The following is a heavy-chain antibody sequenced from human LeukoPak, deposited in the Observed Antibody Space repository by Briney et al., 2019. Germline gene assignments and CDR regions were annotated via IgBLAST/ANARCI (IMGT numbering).Heavy chain of an antibody. D-gene: IGHD2-2*01. CDR3: AGYCSSTSCHRVDAFDI. CDR1: GFTFDDYA. Sequence: GGSLRLSCAASGFTFDDYAMHWVRQAPGKGLEWVSGISWNSGSIGYADSVKGRFTISRDNAKNSLYLQMNSLRAEDTAVYYCAGYCSSTSCHRVDAFDIWGQGTMVTVSS. V-gene: IGHV3-9*01. CDR2: ISWNSGSI. J-gene: IGHJ3*02.